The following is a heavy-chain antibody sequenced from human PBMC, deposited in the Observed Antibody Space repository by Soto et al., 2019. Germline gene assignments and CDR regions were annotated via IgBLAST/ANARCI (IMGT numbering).Heavy chain of an antibody. Sequence: ETLSLTCTVSGGSVSTGSYHWGWIRQPPGKGLERIGTAYYSESTYYHPSLKSRVTISVDTSKNQFSLKVSSVTAADTAVYYGARHRNWKVDYWGQGTLVTVSS. V-gene: IGHV4-39*01. J-gene: IGHJ4*02. CDR2: AYYSEST. CDR1: GGSVSTGSYH. D-gene: IGHD1-1*01. CDR3: ARHRNWKVDY.